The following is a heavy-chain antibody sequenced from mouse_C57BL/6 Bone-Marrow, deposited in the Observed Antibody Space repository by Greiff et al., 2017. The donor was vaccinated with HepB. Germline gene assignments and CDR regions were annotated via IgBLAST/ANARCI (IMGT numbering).Heavy chain of an antibody. V-gene: IGHV5-2*01. CDR2: INSDGGST. D-gene: IGHD1-1*01. CDR3: ARLGLRYPYWYFDV. Sequence: EVHLVESGGGLVQPGESLKLSCESNEYEFPSHDMSWVRKTPEKRLELVAAINSDGGSTYYPDTMERRFIISRDNTKKTLYLQLSSLRSEDTALYYCARLGLRYPYWYFDVWGTGTTVTVSS. J-gene: IGHJ1*03. CDR1: EYEFPSHD.